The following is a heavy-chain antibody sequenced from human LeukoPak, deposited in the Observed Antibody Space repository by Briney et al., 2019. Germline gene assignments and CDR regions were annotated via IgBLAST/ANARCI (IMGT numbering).Heavy chain of an antibody. D-gene: IGHD1-26*01. CDR1: GFTFSGSA. CDR2: IRSKANSYAT. Sequence: PGGSLRLSCAASGFTFSGSAMHWIRQASGKGLEWVGRIRSKANSYATAYAASVKGRFTISRDDSKNTAYLQMNSLKTEDTAVYYCTRRGSSYYFDYWGQGTLVTVSS. CDR3: TRRGSSYYFDY. V-gene: IGHV3-73*01. J-gene: IGHJ4*02.